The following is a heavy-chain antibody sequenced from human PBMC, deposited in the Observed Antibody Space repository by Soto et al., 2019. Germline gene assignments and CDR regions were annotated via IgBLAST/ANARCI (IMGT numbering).Heavy chain of an antibody. CDR1: GFTFSSHG. J-gene: IGHJ4*02. CDR3: AKWGDMKRLSY. V-gene: IGHV3-33*06. D-gene: IGHD6-25*01. Sequence: GGSLRLSCAASGFTFSSHGMHWVRQAPGKGLEWVAVIWYDGSNKYYADSVRGRFTISRDNSNYMLYLQMNSLTAEDTAVYYCAKWGDMKRLSYWGQGAIVTVSS. CDR2: IWYDGSNK.